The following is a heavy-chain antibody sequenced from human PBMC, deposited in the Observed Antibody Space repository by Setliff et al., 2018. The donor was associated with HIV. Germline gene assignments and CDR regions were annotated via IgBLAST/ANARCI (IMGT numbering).Heavy chain of an antibody. Sequence: GESLKISCKGSGYTFTNYWITWVRQMPGKGLEWTGRIDPSDSYTNYSPSFQGHVTISADKSISTAYLQWSSLKASDTAMYYCARHVGYYYEGVFQHWGQGTLVTVSS. CDR3: ARHVGYYYEGVFQH. D-gene: IGHD3-22*01. CDR1: GYTFTNYW. CDR2: IDPSDSYT. V-gene: IGHV5-10-1*01. J-gene: IGHJ1*01.